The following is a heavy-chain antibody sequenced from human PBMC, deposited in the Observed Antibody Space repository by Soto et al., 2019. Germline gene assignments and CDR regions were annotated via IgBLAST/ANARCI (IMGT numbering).Heavy chain of an antibody. CDR2: IYWDDDK. Sequence: QITLKESGPTLVKPTQTLTLTCTFSGFSLSTSGVGVGWIRQPPGKALEWLALIYWDDDKRYSPSLKSRLTSTKDTSKNQVVLTMTNMDPVDTATYYCAHSPRIAAAGPEYFQHWGQGTLVTVSS. J-gene: IGHJ1*01. CDR1: GFSLSTSGVG. CDR3: AHSPRIAAAGPEYFQH. V-gene: IGHV2-5*02. D-gene: IGHD6-13*01.